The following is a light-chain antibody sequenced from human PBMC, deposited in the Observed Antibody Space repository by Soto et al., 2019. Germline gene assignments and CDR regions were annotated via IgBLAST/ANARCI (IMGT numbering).Light chain of an antibody. CDR1: QGIRND. J-gene: IGKJ4*01. CDR3: LQQNSYPLP. CDR2: GAT. V-gene: IGKV1-17*01. Sequence: DIQMTQSPSSLAASVGDRVTITCRASQGIRNDLAWYQQKAGTAPKRLIYGATTSQSGVPSRFRGSGSGTEITLTISSRQPEDLATYYCLQQNSYPLPFGGGTTVEIK.